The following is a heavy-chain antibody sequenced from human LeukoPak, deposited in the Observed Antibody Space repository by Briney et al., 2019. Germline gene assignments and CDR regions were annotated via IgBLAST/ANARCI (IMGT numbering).Heavy chain of an antibody. CDR2: ISYDGSNY. J-gene: IGHJ4*02. V-gene: IGHV3-30*18. Sequence: GGSLRLSCAASGFTFSSFGTHWVRQAPGKGLEWVAAISYDGSNYYHTDSVRGRFTISRDNSKNTVYLQMNSLRAEDTAVYYCAKGRSVVGTTAEFDYWGQGTLVTVSS. CDR1: GFTFSSFG. CDR3: AKGRSVVGTTAEFDY. D-gene: IGHD2-15*01.